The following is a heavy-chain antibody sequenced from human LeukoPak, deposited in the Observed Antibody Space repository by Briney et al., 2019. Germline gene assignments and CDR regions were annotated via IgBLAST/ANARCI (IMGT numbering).Heavy chain of an antibody. CDR3: ARRGDNEGYDY. J-gene: IGHJ4*02. Sequence: ASVKVSCKASGYTFTDYYIHWVRPAPGQGFEWMGWINPNSGGSNNAQKFQGRVTMTRDTSISTAYMELSSLRSGDTAVFYCARRGDNEGYDYWGQGTLVTVSS. V-gene: IGHV1-2*02. CDR2: INPNSGGS. D-gene: IGHD1-1*01. CDR1: GYTFTDYY.